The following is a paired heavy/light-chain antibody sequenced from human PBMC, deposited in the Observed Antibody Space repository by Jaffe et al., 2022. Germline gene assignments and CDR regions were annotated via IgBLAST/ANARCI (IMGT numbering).Heavy chain of an antibody. J-gene: IGHJ5*02. CDR3: ARAGENYYYGSGSSGGDWFDP. V-gene: IGHV1-2*06. D-gene: IGHD3-10*01. Sequence: QVQLVQSGAEVKKPGASVKVSCKASGYTFTGYYMHWVRQAPGQGLEWMGRINPNSGGTNYAQKFQGRVTMTRDTSISTAYMELSRLRSDDTAVYYCARAGENYYYGSGSSGGDWFDPWGQGTLVTVSS. CDR2: INPNSGGT. CDR1: GYTFTGYY.
Light chain of an antibody. V-gene: IGLV3-21*04. CDR2: YDS. CDR3: QVWDSSSDHPEEV. CDR1: NIGSKS. J-gene: IGLJ3*02. Sequence: SYVLTQPPSVSVAPGKTARITCGGNNIGSKSVHWYQQKPGQAPVLVIYYDSDRPSGIPERFSGSNSGNTATLTISRVEAGDEADYYCQVWDSSSDHPEEVFGGGTKLTVL.